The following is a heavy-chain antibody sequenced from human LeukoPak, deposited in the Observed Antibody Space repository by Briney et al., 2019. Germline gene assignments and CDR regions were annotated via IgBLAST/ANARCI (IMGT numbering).Heavy chain of an antibody. J-gene: IGHJ6*03. CDR2: ISSSSSTI. V-gene: IGHV3-48*01. CDR1: GFTFSSYS. D-gene: IGHD3-10*01. CDR3: ARDPAGSGPYYYYYYMDV. Sequence: PGGSLRLSCAASGFTFSSYSMNWVRQAQGKGLEWVSYISSSSSTIYYADSVKGRFTISRDNAKNSLYLQMNSLRAEDTAVYYCARDPAGSGPYYYYYYMDVWGKGTTVTVSS.